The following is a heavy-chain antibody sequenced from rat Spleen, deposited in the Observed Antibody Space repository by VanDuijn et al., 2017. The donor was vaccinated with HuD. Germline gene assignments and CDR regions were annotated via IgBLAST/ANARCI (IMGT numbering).Heavy chain of an antibody. CDR3: ARGLRGGYFDY. D-gene: IGHD1-11*01. CDR1: GFSLMDYS. V-gene: IGHV2S63*01. J-gene: IGHJ2*01. CDR2: MWAGGNI. Sequence: VQLKESGPGLVQPSQTLSLTCTVSGFSLMDYSVHWVRQPPGKGLELMGVMWAGGNIAYNSLLKSRLSLSRDTSKSQVFLEMNRLQTDDTATYYCARGLRGGYFDYWGQGVMVTVSS.